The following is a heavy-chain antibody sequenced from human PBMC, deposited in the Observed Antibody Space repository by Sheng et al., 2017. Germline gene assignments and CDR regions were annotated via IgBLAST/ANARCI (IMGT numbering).Heavy chain of an antibody. J-gene: IGHJ4*02. CDR1: GGSITSFH. V-gene: IGHV4-4*07. CDR3: ARNRIVGAHLFDS. Sequence: QVQLEESGPGLVKPSETLSLRCTVSGGSITSFHWSWIRQPAEKGLEWIGRISASGGTNYNPSLKSRVTMSVDTSKNQFSLRLTSVTAADTAVYYCARNRIVGAHLFDSWGQGTLVTVSS. D-gene: IGHD1-26*01. CDR2: ISASGGT.